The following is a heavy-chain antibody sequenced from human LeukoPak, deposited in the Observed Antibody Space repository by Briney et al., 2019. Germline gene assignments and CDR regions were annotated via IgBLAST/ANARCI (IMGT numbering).Heavy chain of an antibody. D-gene: IGHD3-10*02. J-gene: IGHJ4*02. Sequence: GGSLRLSCAASGLTFSSYAMSWVRQAPGKGLEWVSTTSGSGGSTYYADSVKGRFTISRDNSNNTLYLQLDSLKAEDTAVYYCAKPLGVTMLGFDYWGQGTLVTVSS. CDR1: GLTFSSYA. V-gene: IGHV3-23*01. CDR2: TSGSGGST. CDR3: AKPLGVTMLGFDY.